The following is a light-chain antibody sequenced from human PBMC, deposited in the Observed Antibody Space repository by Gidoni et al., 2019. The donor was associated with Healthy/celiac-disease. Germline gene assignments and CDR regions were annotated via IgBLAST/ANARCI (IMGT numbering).Light chain of an antibody. CDR3: QQYYSTLFT. CDR1: QTALYSSSNTTY. J-gene: IGKJ3*01. V-gene: IGKV4-1*01. Sequence: DIVMTQSLDSLAVSLGVRATIYCKSSQTALYSSSNTTYLAWYQQKPGQPPKLLIYWESTRESGVPDRFSGSGSGTDFTLTISSLQAEDVAVYYCQQYYSTLFTFGPGTKVDIK. CDR2: WES.